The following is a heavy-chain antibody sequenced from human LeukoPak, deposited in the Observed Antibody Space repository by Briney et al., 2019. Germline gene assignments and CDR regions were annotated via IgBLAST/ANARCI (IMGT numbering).Heavy chain of an antibody. D-gene: IGHD6-13*01. CDR2: IIPIFGTA. Sequence: ASVKVSCKASGGTFSSYAISWVRQAPGQGLEWMGGIIPIFGTANYAQKFQGRVTIITDESTSTAYMELSRLRSEDTAVYYCARAYSSSWYLGNDAFDIWGQGTMVTVSS. V-gene: IGHV1-69*05. J-gene: IGHJ3*02. CDR3: ARAYSSSWYLGNDAFDI. CDR1: GGTFSSYA.